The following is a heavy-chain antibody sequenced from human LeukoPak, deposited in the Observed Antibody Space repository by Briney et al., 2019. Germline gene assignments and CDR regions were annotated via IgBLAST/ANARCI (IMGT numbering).Heavy chain of an antibody. D-gene: IGHD3-10*01. V-gene: IGHV4-39*07. Sequence: SETLSLTCTVSGGSISSSSYYWGWIRQPPGKGLEWIGSIYYSGSTYYNPSLKSRVTISADTSKNQFSLKLSSVTAADTAVYYCARSDYYGSGSYYWGQGTLVTVSS. CDR1: GGSISSSSYY. J-gene: IGHJ4*02. CDR2: IYYSGST. CDR3: ARSDYYGSGSYY.